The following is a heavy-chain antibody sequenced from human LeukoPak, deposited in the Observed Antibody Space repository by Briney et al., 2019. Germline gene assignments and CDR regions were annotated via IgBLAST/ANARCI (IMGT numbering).Heavy chain of an antibody. V-gene: IGHV4-59*01. J-gene: IGHJ4*02. Sequence: SETLSLTCTVSGGSISSYYWSWIRQPPGKGLEWIGYIYYSGSTNYNPSLKSRVTISVDTSKNQFSLKLSSVTAADTAVYYCARGGDYGDYVFDYWGQGTLVTVSS. CDR2: IYYSGST. D-gene: IGHD4-17*01. CDR3: ARGGDYGDYVFDY. CDR1: GGSISSYY.